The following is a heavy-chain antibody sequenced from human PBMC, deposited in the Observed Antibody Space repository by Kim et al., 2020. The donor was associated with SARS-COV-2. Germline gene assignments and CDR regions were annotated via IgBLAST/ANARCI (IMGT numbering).Heavy chain of an antibody. J-gene: IGHJ2*01. D-gene: IGHD6-6*01. CDR3: ARLHSSSNWYFDL. Sequence: YSPSFQGPVTHSADKSISTAYLQWGSLKASDTAMYYCARLHSSSNWYFDLWGRGTLVTVSS. V-gene: IGHV5-10-1*01.